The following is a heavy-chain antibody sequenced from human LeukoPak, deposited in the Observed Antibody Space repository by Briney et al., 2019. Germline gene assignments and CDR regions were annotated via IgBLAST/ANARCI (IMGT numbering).Heavy chain of an antibody. CDR1: GFTFISYA. J-gene: IGHJ4*02. CDR2: ISGSGGST. V-gene: IGHV3-23*01. Sequence: PGGSLRLSCAASGFTFISYATSWVRQAPGKGLEWVSAISGSGGSTYYADSVKGRFTISRDNAKNTLYLQMNSLRAEDTAVYYCAKELYIVVGYWGQGTLVTVSS. CDR3: AKELYIVVGY. D-gene: IGHD2-21*01.